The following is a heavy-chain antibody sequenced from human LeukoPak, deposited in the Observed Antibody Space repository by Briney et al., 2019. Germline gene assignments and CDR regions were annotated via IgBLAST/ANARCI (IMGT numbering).Heavy chain of an antibody. CDR2: IYYSGST. Sequence: LETLSLTCTVSGGSTSSSSYYWGWIRQPPGKGLEWIGSIYYSGSTYYNPSLKSRVTISVDTSKNQFSLKLSSVTAADTAVYYCARGPGGIVVVRTHNWFDPWGQGTLVTVSS. CDR3: ARGPGGIVVVRTHNWFDP. CDR1: GGSTSSSSYY. V-gene: IGHV4-39*07. J-gene: IGHJ5*02. D-gene: IGHD2-2*01.